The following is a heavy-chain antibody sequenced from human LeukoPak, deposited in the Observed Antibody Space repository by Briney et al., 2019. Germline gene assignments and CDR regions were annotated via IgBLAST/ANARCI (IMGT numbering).Heavy chain of an antibody. CDR2: INPSGGIT. V-gene: IGHV1-46*01. CDR3: ARGASSAYSDY. CDR1: GCTFTNFY. Sequence: GASVKVSCKASGCTFTNFYLHWVRQAPGQGLEWMGIINPSGGITNYAQKFQGRVTMTGDTSTSTVYMELSSLRYEDTAFYYCARGASSAYSDYWGQGTLVTVSS. D-gene: IGHD3-22*01. J-gene: IGHJ4*02.